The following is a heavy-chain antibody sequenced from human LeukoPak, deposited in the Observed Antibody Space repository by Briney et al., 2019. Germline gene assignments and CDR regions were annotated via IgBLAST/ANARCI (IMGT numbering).Heavy chain of an antibody. CDR3: AGESSSSSYYDY. CDR2: IYHSGST. Sequence: SETLSLTCTVSGGSISSYYWGWIRQPPGKGLEWIGSIYHSGSTYYNPSLKSRVTISVDTSKNQFSLKLSSVTAADTAVYYCAGESSSSSYYDYWGQGTLVTVSS. J-gene: IGHJ4*02. D-gene: IGHD6-6*01. CDR1: GGSISSYY. V-gene: IGHV4-38-2*02.